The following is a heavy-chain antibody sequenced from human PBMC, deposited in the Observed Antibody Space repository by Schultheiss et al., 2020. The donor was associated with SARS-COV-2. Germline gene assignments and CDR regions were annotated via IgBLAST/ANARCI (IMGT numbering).Heavy chain of an antibody. Sequence: GGSLRLSCAASGFTFSSYAMSWVRQAPGKGLEWVGFIRSKAYGGTTEYAASVKGRFTISRDDSKSIAYLQMNSLKTEDTAVYYCTYGMDVWGQGTTVTVSS. V-gene: IGHV3-49*04. J-gene: IGHJ6*02. CDR1: GFTFSSYA. CDR3: TYGMDV. CDR2: IRSKAYGGTT.